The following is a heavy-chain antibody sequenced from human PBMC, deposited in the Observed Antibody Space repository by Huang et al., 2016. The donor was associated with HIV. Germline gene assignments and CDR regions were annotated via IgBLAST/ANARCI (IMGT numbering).Heavy chain of an antibody. Sequence: QVQLVESGGGVVLPGRSLRLSCAASGFPFSSYAMHWVRQAPGKGLGWVVVISYDGSNKYYADSVKGRFTISRDNSKNTLFLQMNSLRTEDTAVYYCARDRYCSGGGCYFFDYWGQGTLVTVSS. V-gene: IGHV3-30-3*01. CDR2: ISYDGSNK. CDR1: GFPFSSYA. D-gene: IGHD2-15*01. CDR3: ARDRYCSGGGCYFFDY. J-gene: IGHJ4*02.